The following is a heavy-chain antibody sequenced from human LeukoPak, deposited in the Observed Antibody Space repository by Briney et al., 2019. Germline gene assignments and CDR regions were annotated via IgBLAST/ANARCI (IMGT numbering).Heavy chain of an antibody. J-gene: IGHJ4*02. V-gene: IGHV3-30*04. CDR2: ISYDGSNK. CDR1: GFTFSSYA. CDR3: ARAYCSSPTCYAPDY. D-gene: IGHD2-2*01. Sequence: PGRSLRLSCAASGFTFSSYAIYWVRQAPGKGLEWVAVISYDGSNKYYADSVKGRSTISRDNSKNTLYLQMNSLRAEDTAVYYCARAYCSSPTCYAPDYWGQGTLVTVSS.